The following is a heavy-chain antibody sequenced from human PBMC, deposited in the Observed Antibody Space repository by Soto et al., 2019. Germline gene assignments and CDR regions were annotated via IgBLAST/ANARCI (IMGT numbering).Heavy chain of an antibody. J-gene: IGHJ3*02. V-gene: IGHV4-31*02. CDR3: ARDSLGYCSGDSCYSDAFDI. Sequence: SETLSHSWSVSGGSIISGGCYCSWIRQHPGKGLEWIGYIYYSGSTYYNPSLKSRVTISVDTSKNQFSLKLSSVTAADTAVYYCARDSLGYCSGDSCYSDAFDIWGQGTMVTVSS. CDR1: GGSIISGGCY. D-gene: IGHD2-15*01. CDR2: IYYSGST.